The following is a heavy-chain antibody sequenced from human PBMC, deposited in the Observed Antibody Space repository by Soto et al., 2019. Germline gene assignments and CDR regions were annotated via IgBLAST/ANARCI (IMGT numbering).Heavy chain of an antibody. Sequence: SETLSLTCAVSGGSISSGGYSWSWIRQPPGKGLEWIGYIYHSGSTYYNPSLKSRVTISVDTSKNQFSLKLSSVTAADTAVYFCARDRGSGSYYPYYYYAMDVWGQGTTVTVSS. CDR3: ARDRGSGSYYPYYYYAMDV. D-gene: IGHD3-10*01. J-gene: IGHJ6*02. CDR1: GGSISSGGYS. V-gene: IGHV4-30-2*01. CDR2: IYHSGST.